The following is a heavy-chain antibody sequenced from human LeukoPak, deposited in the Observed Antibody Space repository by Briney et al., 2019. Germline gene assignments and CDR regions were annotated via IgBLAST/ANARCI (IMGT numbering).Heavy chain of an antibody. CDR1: GGSLSTYY. J-gene: IGHJ4*02. V-gene: IGHV4-59*01. D-gene: IGHD3-22*01. CDR2: IYYSGST. CDR3: ARVYYYDSSGYYYFDY. Sequence: PSETLSLTCTVSGGSLSTYYWSWIRQPPGKGLEWIGYIYYSGSTNYNPSLKSRVTISVDTSKNQFSLKLSSVTAADTAVYYCARVYYYDSSGYYYFDYWGQGTLVTVSS.